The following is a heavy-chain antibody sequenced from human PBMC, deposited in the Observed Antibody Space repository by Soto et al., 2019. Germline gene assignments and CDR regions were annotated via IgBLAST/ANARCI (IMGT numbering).Heavy chain of an antibody. CDR2: TYYRSKWYN. Sequence: PSQPLSLTCAISGDSVSSSSVTWKWIGQSPSRGLEWLGRTYYRSKWYNDYAESVKSRITINPDTSKNQFSLHLNSVTPEDTAVYYCVRLIGNSWLDFWGQGTLVTVS. J-gene: IGHJ5*01. CDR3: VRLIGNSWLDF. V-gene: IGHV6-1*01. CDR1: GDSVSSSSVT. D-gene: IGHD1-26*01.